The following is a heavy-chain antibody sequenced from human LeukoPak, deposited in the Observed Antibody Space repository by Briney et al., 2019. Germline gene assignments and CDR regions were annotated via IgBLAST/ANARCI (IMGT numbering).Heavy chain of an antibody. CDR1: GGSFSGYY. J-gene: IGHJ6*02. D-gene: IGHD2-15*01. V-gene: IGHV4-34*01. Sequence: PSETLSLTCAVYGGSFSGYYWSWIRQPPGKGLEWIGEINHSGSTNYNPSLKSRVTISVDTSKNQFSLKLSSVTAANTAVYYCARYCRWSARGGSCFYGMDVWGQGTTVTVSS. CDR2: INHSGST. CDR3: ARYCRWSARGGSCFYGMDV.